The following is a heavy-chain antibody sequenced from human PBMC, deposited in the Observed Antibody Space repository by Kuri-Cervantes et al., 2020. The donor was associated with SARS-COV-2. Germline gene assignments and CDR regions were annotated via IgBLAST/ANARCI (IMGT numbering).Heavy chain of an antibody. D-gene: IGHD2-21*01. CDR2: IIPIFGTA. CDR3: AKDFRDHI. CDR1: GYTFTSYY. V-gene: IGHV1-69*13. J-gene: IGHJ4*02. Sequence: SVKVSCKASGYTFTSYYMHWVRQAPGQGLEWMGGIIPIFGTANYAQKFQGRVTITADESTSTAYMELSSLRAEDTAVYYCAKDFRDHIWGQGTLVTVSS.